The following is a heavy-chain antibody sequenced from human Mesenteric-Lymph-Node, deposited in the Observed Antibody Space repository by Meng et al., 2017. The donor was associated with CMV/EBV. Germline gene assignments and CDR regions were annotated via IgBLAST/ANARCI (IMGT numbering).Heavy chain of an antibody. CDR2: IVPIFGGG. CDR3: ANRQRVYSGHESYDY. CDR1: GGIFTNYA. J-gene: IGHJ4*02. Sequence: SVKVSCKASGGIFTNYAISWVRQAPGQGLEWMGGIVPIFGGGDYAQKFQGRLTITTDHSTDTVYMELGSLRSEDTAVYYCANRQRVYSGHESYDYWGQGTPVTVSS. D-gene: IGHD1-26*01. V-gene: IGHV1-69*05.